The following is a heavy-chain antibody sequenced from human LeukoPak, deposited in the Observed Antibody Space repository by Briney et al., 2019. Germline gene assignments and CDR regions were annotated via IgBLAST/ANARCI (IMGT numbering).Heavy chain of an antibody. D-gene: IGHD1-1*01. CDR1: GGSISSYY. CDR3: ARLERSLDAFDI. J-gene: IGHJ3*02. CDR2: IYYSGST. V-gene: IGHV4-59*08. Sequence: SETLSLTCTVSGGSISSYYWSWIRQPPGKGLEWIGYIYYSGSTNYNPSLKSRVTISVDTSKNQFSLKLSSVTAADTAVYYCARLERSLDAFDIWGQGTMVTVSS.